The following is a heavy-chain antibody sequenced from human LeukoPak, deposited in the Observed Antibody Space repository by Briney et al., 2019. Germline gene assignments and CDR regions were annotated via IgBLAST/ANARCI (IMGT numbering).Heavy chain of an antibody. CDR1: GFTFSSYW. CDR3: ARELRGYTYAEGGFDY. Sequence: PGGSLRHSCAASGFTFSSYWMSGVRQAPGKGLEWVANIKQDGSEKYYVDSVKGRFTISRDNAKNSLYLQMNSLRAEDTAVYYCARELRGYTYAEGGFDYWGQGTLVTVSS. D-gene: IGHD5-18*01. CDR2: IKQDGSEK. V-gene: IGHV3-7*01. J-gene: IGHJ4*02.